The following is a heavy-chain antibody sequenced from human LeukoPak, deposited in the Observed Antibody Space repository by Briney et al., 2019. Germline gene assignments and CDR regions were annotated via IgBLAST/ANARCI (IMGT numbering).Heavy chain of an antibody. CDR2: INPKSRAT. CDR1: GYTFTDYY. D-gene: IGHD5-18*01. Sequence: ASVKVSCKASGYTFTDYYMHWVRQAPGQGLEWMGWINPKSRATNYAQNLQGRVTLTRDTSISTAYMELSSLRSDDTAVYYCARGVDTAVIPYYYYYMDVWGIWTTVTVSS. CDR3: ARGVDTAVIPYYYYYMDV. V-gene: IGHV1-2*02. J-gene: IGHJ6*03.